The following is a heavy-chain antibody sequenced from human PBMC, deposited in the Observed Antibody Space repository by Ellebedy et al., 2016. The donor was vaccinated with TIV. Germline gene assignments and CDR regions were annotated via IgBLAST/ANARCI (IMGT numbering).Heavy chain of an antibody. CDR1: GFTFSSYP. CDR2: ISSNGGST. V-gene: IGHV3-64D*06. D-gene: IGHD1-26*01. J-gene: IGHJ4*02. CDR3: VIWPIVGAQIDY. Sequence: PGGSLRLSCSASGFTFSSYPMHWVRQAPGKGLEYVSVISSNGGSTYYADSVKGRFNISRDNSKNTLYLQMSSLRAEDTAVYYCVIWPIVGAQIDYWGQGTLVTVSS.